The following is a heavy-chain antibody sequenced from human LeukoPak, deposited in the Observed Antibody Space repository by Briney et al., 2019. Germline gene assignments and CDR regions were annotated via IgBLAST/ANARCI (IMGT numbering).Heavy chain of an antibody. J-gene: IGHJ4*02. CDR2: IKHGGSGK. Sequence: GSLRLSCAASGFTFSTYWMSWVRQAPGKGLEWVANIKHGGSGKYYVDSVKGRFTISRDNAKNSLYLQVDSLRAEDTAVYYCARDNWNSFDYWGQGTLVTVSS. D-gene: IGHD1-20*01. CDR1: GFTFSTYW. CDR3: ARDNWNSFDY. V-gene: IGHV3-7*01.